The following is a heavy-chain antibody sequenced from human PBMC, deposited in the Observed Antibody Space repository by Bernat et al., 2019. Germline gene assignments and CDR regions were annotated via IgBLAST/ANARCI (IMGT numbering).Heavy chain of an antibody. V-gene: IGHV4-39*01. CDR2: IYYSGST. Sequence: QLQLQESGPGLVKPSETLSLTCTVSGGSISSSSYYWGWIRQPPGKGLEWIGSIYYSGSTYYNPSLKSRVTISVDTSKNQFSLKLSSVSAADTAVYYCARWVRGEFDYWGQGTLVTVSS. CDR1: GGSISSSSYY. D-gene: IGHD3-10*01. J-gene: IGHJ4*02. CDR3: ARWVRGEFDY.